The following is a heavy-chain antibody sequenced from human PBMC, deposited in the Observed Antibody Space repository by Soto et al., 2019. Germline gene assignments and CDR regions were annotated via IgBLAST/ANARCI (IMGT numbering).Heavy chain of an antibody. CDR3: ARGGENNFWSGFPDY. V-gene: IGHV3-30-3*01. D-gene: IGHD3-3*01. CDR1: GFTFSRFA. CDR2: VSYDASNK. Sequence: QVPLVESGGGVVQPGKSLRLSCAASGFTFSRFAINWVRQTPGKGLEWVAVVSYDASNKMYADSVKGRFTISRDNFRNMVFLQMSSLSAEDTAIYYCARGGENNFWSGFPDYWGQGTLVTVSS. J-gene: IGHJ4*02.